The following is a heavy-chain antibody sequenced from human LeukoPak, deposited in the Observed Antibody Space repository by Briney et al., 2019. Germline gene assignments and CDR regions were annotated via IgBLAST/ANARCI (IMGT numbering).Heavy chain of an antibody. CDR3: ARDRVRGVIFYYGMDV. Sequence: PGGSLRLSCAASGSTFSSYGMHWVRQAPGKGLEWVAVIWYDGRNKYYADSVKGRSTISRDNSNNTLYLQMNSLRAEDTAVYYCARDRVRGVIFYYGMDVWGQGTTVTVSS. CDR1: GSTFSSYG. V-gene: IGHV3-33*01. D-gene: IGHD3-10*01. CDR2: IWYDGRNK. J-gene: IGHJ6*02.